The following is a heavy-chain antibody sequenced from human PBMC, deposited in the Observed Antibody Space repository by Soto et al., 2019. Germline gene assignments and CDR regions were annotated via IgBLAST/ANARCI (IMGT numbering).Heavy chain of an antibody. CDR1: GFTFSSYW. J-gene: IGHJ5*02. V-gene: IGHV3-74*01. CDR3: ARRGQEGPGLAH. CDR2: INSDGSST. Sequence: EVQLVESGGNLIQPGGSLRLSCAASGFTFSSYWMHWVRQAPGKGLVWVSRINSDGSSTSYVDSVKGRFTISRDNVKNTLYLQMNSLSVEDTAVYYCARRGQEGPGLAHWGQGTLVTVSS.